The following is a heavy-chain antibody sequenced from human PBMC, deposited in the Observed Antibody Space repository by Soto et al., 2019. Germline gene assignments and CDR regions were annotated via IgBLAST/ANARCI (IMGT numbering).Heavy chain of an antibody. CDR2: IYHSGST. CDR1: GGSISSCGYS. D-gene: IGHD2-2*01. Sequence: TLALTCAVSGGSISSCGYSWSWIRQPPGKDLEWIGYIYHSGSTYYNPSLKSRVNISVDTSKNQFSLKLSSVPAADTAVQYCATGLAPYCSSTSRRNRGLDLWGQGTLVTVYS. J-gene: IGHJ5*02. V-gene: IGHV4-30-2*01. CDR3: ATGLAPYCSSTSRRNRGLDL.